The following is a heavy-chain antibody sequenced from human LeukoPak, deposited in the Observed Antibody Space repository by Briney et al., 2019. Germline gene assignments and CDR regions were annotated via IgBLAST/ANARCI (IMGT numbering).Heavy chain of an antibody. Sequence: PSETLSLTCTVSGGSISSYYWSWIRQPPGKGLEWIGYIYYSGSTNYNPSLKSRVTISVDTSKNQFSLKLSSVTAADTAVYYCARVPMVYAPYFDYWGQGTLVTVSS. CDR2: IYYSGST. CDR3: ARVPMVYAPYFDY. J-gene: IGHJ4*02. V-gene: IGHV4-59*01. CDR1: GGSISSYY. D-gene: IGHD2-8*01.